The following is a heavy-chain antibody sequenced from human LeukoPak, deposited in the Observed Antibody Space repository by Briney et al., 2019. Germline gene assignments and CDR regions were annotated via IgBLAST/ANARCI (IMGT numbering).Heavy chain of an antibody. CDR2: ISSSSSSYI. V-gene: IGHV3-21*01. D-gene: IGHD3-9*01. CDR3: ARVGDYDILTGYYSLNHFDY. Sequence: GGSLRLSCAASGFTFSSYSMNWVRQAPGKGLEWVSSISSSSSSYIYYADSVKGRFTISRDNAKNSLYLQMNSLRAEDTAVYYCARVGDYDILTGYYSLNHFDYWGQGTLVTVSS. J-gene: IGHJ4*02. CDR1: GFTFSSYS.